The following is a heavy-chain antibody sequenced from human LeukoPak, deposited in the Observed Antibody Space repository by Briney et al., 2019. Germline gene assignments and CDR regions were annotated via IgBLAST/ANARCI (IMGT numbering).Heavy chain of an antibody. Sequence: ASVKVSCKVSGYTLTEFSMHWVRQAPGKGLEWMGGFDPEDGETIYAQKFQGRVTMTEDTSTDTAYMELSSLRSEDTAVYYCATLLSVGATGDYWGQGTLVTVSS. CDR2: FDPEDGET. CDR3: ATLLSVGATGDY. J-gene: IGHJ4*02. D-gene: IGHD1-26*01. V-gene: IGHV1-24*01. CDR1: GYTLTEFS.